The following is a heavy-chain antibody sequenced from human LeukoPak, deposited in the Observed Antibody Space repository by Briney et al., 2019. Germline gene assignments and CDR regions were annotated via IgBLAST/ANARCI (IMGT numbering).Heavy chain of an antibody. CDR1: GYTFTGYY. CDR3: ARGVGSGVRGVTQIDY. J-gene: IGHJ4*02. CDR2: INPNSGGT. D-gene: IGHD3-10*01. Sequence: ASVKVSCKASGYTFTGYYMHWVRQAPGQGLEWMGWINPNSGGTNYAQKFQGRVTMTRDMSISTAYMELSRLRSDDTAVYYCARGVGSGVRGVTQIDYWGQGTLVTVSS. V-gene: IGHV1-2*02.